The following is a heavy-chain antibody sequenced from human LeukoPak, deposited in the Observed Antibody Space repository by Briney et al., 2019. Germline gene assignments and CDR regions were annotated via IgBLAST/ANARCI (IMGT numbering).Heavy chain of an antibody. CDR1: GFTFSSYA. CDR2: ISKDGSDT. V-gene: IGHV3-30-3*01. J-gene: IGHJ4*02. CDR3: SRDHYYSSGTYFDY. D-gene: IGHD3-10*01. Sequence: GGSLRLSCAASGFTFSSYAMHWVRQAPGKGLEWVAVISKDGSDTDFADSVKGRFTIFRDNSMSMLYLQMNSLRSEGTAVYYCSRDHYYSSGTYFDYWGQGTLVTVSS.